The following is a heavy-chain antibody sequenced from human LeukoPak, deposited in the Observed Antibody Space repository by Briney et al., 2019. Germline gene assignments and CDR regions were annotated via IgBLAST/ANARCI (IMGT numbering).Heavy chain of an antibody. J-gene: IGHJ4*02. CDR3: AREGTVVSRGLDY. Sequence: PSETLSLTYNVSGGSISGYYWTWLRQPAPKGLEGIGRIYTSGNNNYNPALKNGVTMSLGTSKNLFSLNLTSVTAADTAVYYCAREGTVVSRGLDYWGQGTLVTVSS. CDR1: GGSISGYY. CDR2: IYTSGNN. V-gene: IGHV4-4*07. D-gene: IGHD2-15*01.